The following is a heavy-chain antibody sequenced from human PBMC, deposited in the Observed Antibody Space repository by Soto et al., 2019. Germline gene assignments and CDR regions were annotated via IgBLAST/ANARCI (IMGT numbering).Heavy chain of an antibody. CDR3: ARGGGAYSPLTVVVVAAQDY. J-gene: IGHJ4*02. V-gene: IGHV3-48*03. CDR2: ISSSGSTI. Sequence: EVQLVESGGGLVQPGGSLRLSCAASGFTFSSYEMNWVRQAPGKGLEWVSYISSSGSTIYYADSVKGRFTISRDNAKNSLYLQMNSLRAEDTAVYYCARGGGAYSPLTVVVVAAQDYWGQGTLVTVSS. CDR1: GFTFSSYE. D-gene: IGHD2-15*01.